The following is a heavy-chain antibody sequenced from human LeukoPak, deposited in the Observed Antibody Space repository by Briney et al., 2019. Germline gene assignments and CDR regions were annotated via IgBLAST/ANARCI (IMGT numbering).Heavy chain of an antibody. CDR3: ASSLLPTYSSSSAGFDY. V-gene: IGHV4-59*01. J-gene: IGHJ4*02. CDR1: GGSISSYY. CDR2: IYYSGST. D-gene: IGHD6-6*01. Sequence: SETLSLTCTVSGGSISSYYWSRIRQPPGKGLEWIGYIYYSGSTNYNPSLKSRVTISVDTSKNQFSLKLSSVTAADTAVYYCASSLLPTYSSSSAGFDYWGQGTLVTVSS.